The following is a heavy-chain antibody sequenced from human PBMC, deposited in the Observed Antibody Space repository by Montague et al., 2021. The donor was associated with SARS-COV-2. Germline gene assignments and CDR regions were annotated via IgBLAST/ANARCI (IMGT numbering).Heavy chain of an antibody. CDR2: IYNTGIT. CDR1: GDSISSTVYY. J-gene: IGHJ4*02. CDR3: VRVAWFGELSLADY. V-gene: IGHV4-39*07. D-gene: IGHD3-10*01. Sequence: SETLSLTCTVAGDSISSTVYYWGWMRKPPGKRLEWIGTIYNTGITNYNPSLKSRVTLSVDTSKNQLSLNVTSVTAADTAVYFCVRVAWFGELSLADYWGQGTLVAVSS.